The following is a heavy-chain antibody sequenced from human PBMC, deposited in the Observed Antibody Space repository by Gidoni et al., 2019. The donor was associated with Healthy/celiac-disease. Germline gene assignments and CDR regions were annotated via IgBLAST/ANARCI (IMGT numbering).Heavy chain of an antibody. CDR3: AKDMGGEGAFDI. V-gene: IGHV3-9*01. CDR2: ISWNSGSI. CDR1: GFTFDDYA. D-gene: IGHD1-26*01. J-gene: IGHJ3*02. Sequence: EVQLVESGGGLVQPGRSLRLSCAASGFTFDDYAMHWVRQAPGKGLEWVSGISWNSGSIGYADSVKGRFTISRDNAKNSLYLQMNSLRAEDTALYYCAKDMGGEGAFDIWGQGTMVTVSS.